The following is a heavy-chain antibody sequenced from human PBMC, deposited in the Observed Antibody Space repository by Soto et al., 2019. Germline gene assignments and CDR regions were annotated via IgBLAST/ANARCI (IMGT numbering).Heavy chain of an antibody. J-gene: IGHJ4*02. Sequence: PGGSLRLSCAASGFAFSDPYMSWIRQAPGKGLEWISYISSSGSTIYYADSVKGRFTISRDNAKKSLYLQTDSLTADDTAVYYCARGGASVTTPFDYWGQGTQVTVSS. CDR3: ARGGASVTTPFDY. V-gene: IGHV3-11*01. CDR1: GFAFSDPY. D-gene: IGHD4-17*01. CDR2: ISSSGSTI.